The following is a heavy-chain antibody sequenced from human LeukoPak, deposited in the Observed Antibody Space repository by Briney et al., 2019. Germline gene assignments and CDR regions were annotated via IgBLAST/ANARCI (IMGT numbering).Heavy chain of an antibody. J-gene: IGHJ2*01. CDR1: GFTFSNYA. CDR3: QGTTLPPRYFDL. CDR2: ISYGDGST. Sequence: GGSLRLSCETSGFTFSNYAMSWVRQAPGRGLEWVSGISYGDGSTYYADSVKGRFTISRDNSKNTLYLQMNSLRAEDTAVYYCQGTTLPPRYFDLWGRGTLVTVSS. D-gene: IGHD1-1*01. V-gene: IGHV3-23*01.